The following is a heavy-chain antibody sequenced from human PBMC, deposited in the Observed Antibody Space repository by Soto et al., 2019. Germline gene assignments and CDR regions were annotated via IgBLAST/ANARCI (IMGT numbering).Heavy chain of an antibody. CDR2: INHSGSI. CDR3: ARGEVTTGVF. CDR1: GGSVGGYY. V-gene: IGHV4-34*01. J-gene: IGHJ4*02. Sequence: PSETLSLTCAVYGGSVGGYYWSRVRQPPGKGLEWIGEINHSGSITYAPSPKSRVTMSVDTSKNQFSLRLNSVTAADTAVYYCARGEVTTGVFWGQGTQVTVS. D-gene: IGHD4-17*01.